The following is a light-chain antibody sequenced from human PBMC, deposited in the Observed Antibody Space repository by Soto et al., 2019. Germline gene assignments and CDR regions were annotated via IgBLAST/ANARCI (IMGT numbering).Light chain of an antibody. CDR1: SSDVGGYDY. Sequence: QSVLTQPASVSGSPGQSITISCPGTSSDVGGYDYVSWYQLHPGKAPKLMVFEVSNRPSGVSYRFSGSKSGNTASLTISGLQAEDEADYFCSSYSSSTAYLFGTGTKLTVL. J-gene: IGLJ1*01. CDR3: SSYSSSTAYL. V-gene: IGLV2-14*01. CDR2: EVS.